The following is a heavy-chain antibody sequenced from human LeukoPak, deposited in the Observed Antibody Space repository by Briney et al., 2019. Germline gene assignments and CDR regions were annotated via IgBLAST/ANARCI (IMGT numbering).Heavy chain of an antibody. V-gene: IGHV1-46*01. CDR3: ARELSDSSGYLVDY. CDR1: GSTFSSYA. J-gene: IGHJ4*02. D-gene: IGHD3-22*01. CDR2: INPSGGST. Sequence: ASVKVSCKASGSTFSSYAIGWVRQAPGQGLEWMGIINPSGGSTSYAQKFQGRVTMTRDTSTSTVYMELSSLRSEDTAVYYCARELSDSSGYLVDYWGQGTLVTVSS.